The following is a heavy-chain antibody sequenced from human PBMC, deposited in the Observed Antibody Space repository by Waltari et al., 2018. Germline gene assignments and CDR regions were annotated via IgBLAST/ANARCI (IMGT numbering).Heavy chain of an antibody. CDR2: IYYSGST. V-gene: IGHV4-59*01. CDR1: GGSISSYY. D-gene: IGHD6-6*01. CDR3: ARGSSELVLFGPLYYYMDV. J-gene: IGHJ6*03. Sequence: QVQLQESGPGLVKPSETLSLTCTVSGGSISSYYWSWIRQPPGKGLEWIGYIYYSGSTNSNPSLKSRVTISVDTSKNQFSLKLSSVTAADTSVYYCARGSSELVLFGPLYYYMDVWGKGTTVTVSS.